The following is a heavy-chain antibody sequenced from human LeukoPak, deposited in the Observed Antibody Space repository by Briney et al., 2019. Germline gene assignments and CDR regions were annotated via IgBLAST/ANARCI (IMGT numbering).Heavy chain of an antibody. V-gene: IGHV3-30*02. D-gene: IGHD3-22*01. Sequence: GGSLRLSCVASEFTFSSYGMHWVRQAPGKGLEWVAYIRYDGSDRYYADSVKGRFTISRDNAKNSLYLQMNSLRAEDTAVYYCAREYYYDSSGYWDAFDIWGQGTMVTVSS. J-gene: IGHJ3*02. CDR1: EFTFSSYG. CDR2: IRYDGSDR. CDR3: AREYYYDSSGYWDAFDI.